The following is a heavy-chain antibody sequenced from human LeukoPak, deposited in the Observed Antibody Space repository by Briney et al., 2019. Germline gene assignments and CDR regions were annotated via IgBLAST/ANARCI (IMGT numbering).Heavy chain of an antibody. J-gene: IGHJ5*02. Sequence: SETLSLTCTVSGDSITRYYWSWIRQPPGKGLEWIGHIHHTGNTDSNPSLKSRLNLSVDTSKKQFSLRLSSVTAADTAVYHCAGWTKINWFDGWGQGTLVTVYS. D-gene: IGHD3/OR15-3a*01. CDR2: IHHTGNT. CDR1: GDSITRYY. CDR3: AGWTKINWFDG. V-gene: IGHV4-59*01.